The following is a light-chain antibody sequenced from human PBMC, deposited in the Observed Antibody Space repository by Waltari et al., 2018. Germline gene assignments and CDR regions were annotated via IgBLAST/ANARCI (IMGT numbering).Light chain of an antibody. CDR1: AGVSRA. Sequence: EMALTTSPGTRSLHGGERANVPCRASAGVSRALAWYQQKPGQAPSLLIYGASTRATGIPDRFSGSGSGTDFSLTISRLEPDDFAVYYCQHYLRLPVTFGQGTTVEI. J-gene: IGKJ1*01. CDR2: GAS. V-gene: IGKV3-20*01. CDR3: QHYLRLPVT.